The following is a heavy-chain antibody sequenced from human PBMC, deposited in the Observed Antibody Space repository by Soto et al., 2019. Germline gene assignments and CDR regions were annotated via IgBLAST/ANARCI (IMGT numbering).Heavy chain of an antibody. CDR1: GGFISRGAYY. D-gene: IGHD3-22*01. CDR3: ARYYYDSSCWFDP. V-gene: IGHV4-39*01. CDR2: IYYSGST. Sequence: SEALPVTSTVSGGFISRGAYYWCWIRQAPGKGLEWIGNIYYSGSTYYNPSLKSRVTISVDTSKNQFSLKLSSVTAADTAVYYSARYYYDSSCWFDPWGQGTLVT. J-gene: IGHJ5*02.